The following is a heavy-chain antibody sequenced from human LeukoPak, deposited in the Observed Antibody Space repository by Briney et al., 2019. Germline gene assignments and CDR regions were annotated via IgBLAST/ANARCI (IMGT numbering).Heavy chain of an antibody. CDR2: ISSSGGIM. Sequence: KAGGSLRLSCAASGFTFSDYYMSWIRQAPGKGLEWVSYISSSGGIMYYPDSVKGRFTISRDNAKNSLYLQMNSLRAEDTAIYYCARAGGITGTTGWFDHWGQGTLVSVSS. D-gene: IGHD1/OR15-1a*01. J-gene: IGHJ5*02. V-gene: IGHV3-11*04. CDR3: ARAGGITGTTGWFDH. CDR1: GFTFSDYY.